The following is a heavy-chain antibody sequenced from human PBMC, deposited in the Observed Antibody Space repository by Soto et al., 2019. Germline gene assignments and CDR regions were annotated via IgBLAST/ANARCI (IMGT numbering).Heavy chain of an antibody. CDR3: ARGRSGWYSLNYYYGMDV. CDR2: IYYSGST. Sequence: SETLSLTCTVSGGSISSSSYYWGWIRQPPGKGLEWIGSIYYSGSTYYNPSLKSRVTISVDTSKNQFSLKLSSVTAADTAVYYCARGRSGWYSLNYYYGMDVWGQATTVTVSS. V-gene: IGHV4-39*01. CDR1: GGSISSSSYY. J-gene: IGHJ6*02. D-gene: IGHD6-19*01.